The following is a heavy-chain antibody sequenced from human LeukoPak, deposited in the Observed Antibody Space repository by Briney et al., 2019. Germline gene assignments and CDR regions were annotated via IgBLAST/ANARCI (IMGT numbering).Heavy chain of an antibody. CDR1: GYTFTSYC. CDR2: MNPNNGNA. Sequence: ASVKVSCKASGYTFTSYCISWVRQAPGQGLEWMGWMNPNNGNAGYAQKFQGRVTMTRDTSISTAYMELSSLRSEDTAVYYCARASRGYSGSGTYLYYFDHWGQGTLVTVSS. V-gene: IGHV1-8*02. J-gene: IGHJ4*02. CDR3: ARASRGYSGSGTYLYYFDH. D-gene: IGHD3-10*01.